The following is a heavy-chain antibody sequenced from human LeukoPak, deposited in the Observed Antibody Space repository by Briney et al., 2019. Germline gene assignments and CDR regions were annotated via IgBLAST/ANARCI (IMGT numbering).Heavy chain of an antibody. CDR3: ARNIVAMTKYDY. CDR2: MNLNMGHT. Sequence: ASLRVSCTAPGYTSSSYDINWVRQTTGQRLESMGWMNLNMGHTGFARKFQGRVTLTWDTSISTAYMELSSLKSEDTAGYYWARNIVAMTKYDYWGQGTLVTVSS. J-gene: IGHJ4*02. D-gene: IGHD5-12*01. V-gene: IGHV1-8*01. CDR1: GYTSSSYD.